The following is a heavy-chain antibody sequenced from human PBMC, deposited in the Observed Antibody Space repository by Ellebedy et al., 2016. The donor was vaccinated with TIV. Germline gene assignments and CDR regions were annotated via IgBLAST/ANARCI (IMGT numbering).Heavy chain of an antibody. CDR3: AKDPPVVPAAMSPFDY. D-gene: IGHD2-2*01. CDR1: GFTFSSYA. V-gene: IGHV3-23*01. J-gene: IGHJ4*02. CDR2: ISGSGGST. Sequence: GESLKISXAASGFTFSSYAMSWVRQAPGKGLEWVSAISGSGGSTYYADSVKGRFTISRDNSKNTLYLQMNSLRAEDTAVYYCAKDPPVVPAAMSPFDYWGQGTLVTVSS.